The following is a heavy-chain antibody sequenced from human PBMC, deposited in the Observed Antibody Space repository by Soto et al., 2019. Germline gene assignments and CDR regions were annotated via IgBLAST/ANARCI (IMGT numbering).Heavy chain of an antibody. V-gene: IGHV1-58*01. CDR3: EAELYSGGGCCTFDF. J-gene: IGHJ3*01. D-gene: IGHD2-15*01. CDR1: GFTFTNSA. Sequence: QVQIVQSGPEVKRPGTSVKVSCKTSGFTFTNSAVQCVRQARGQRLERIGWIIVGSGRANYARAVQERVTISRVTSTSTAYMELSDLRSEDTAMYYCEAELYSGGGCCTFDFWGQRTMDTDTS. CDR2: IIVGSGRA.